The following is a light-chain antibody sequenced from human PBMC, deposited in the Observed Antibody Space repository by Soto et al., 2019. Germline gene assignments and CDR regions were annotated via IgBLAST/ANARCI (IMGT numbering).Light chain of an antibody. J-gene: IGLJ1*01. Sequence: QSALTQPASVSGSPRQSITLSCTGTSNDIGAYDFVSWYQRHPGEAPKLVIFEVSNRPSGVSDRFSGSKSGNTASLTISGFPAEDEADFYCSSYTRASTLFVFGTGTKLTVL. CDR3: SSYTRASTLFV. CDR2: EVS. V-gene: IGLV2-14*01. CDR1: SNDIGAYDF.